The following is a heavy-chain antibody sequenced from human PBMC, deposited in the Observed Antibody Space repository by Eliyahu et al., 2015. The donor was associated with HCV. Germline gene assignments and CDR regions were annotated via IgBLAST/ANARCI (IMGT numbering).Heavy chain of an antibody. CDR1: GFTFSSYD. D-gene: IGHD4-11*01. CDR2: IGTAGDT. V-gene: IGHV3-13*01. CDR3: ARGSDDYSSDY. Sequence: EVQLVESGGGLVQPGGSLXXXCAAXGFTFSSYDMPWVRPAXGKGLEGVSAIGTAGDTYYPGSVKGRFTISRENAKNSLYLQMNSLRAGDTAVYYCARGSDDYSSDYWGQGTLVTVSS. J-gene: IGHJ4*02.